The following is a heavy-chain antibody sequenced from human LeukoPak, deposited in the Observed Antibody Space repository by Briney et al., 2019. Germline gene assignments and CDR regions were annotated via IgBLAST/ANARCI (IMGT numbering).Heavy chain of an antibody. D-gene: IGHD6-13*01. Sequence: SETLSLTCAGSGGSISSSFWWSWVRQPPGKGLEWIGEIYHSGSTNYKPSLRSRVTISVDKSKNQFSLKLSSVTAADTAVYYCASSLLAAGVPYAFDIWGQGTMVTVSS. J-gene: IGHJ3*02. CDR2: IYHSGST. CDR1: GGSISSSFW. CDR3: ASSLLAAGVPYAFDI. V-gene: IGHV4-4*02.